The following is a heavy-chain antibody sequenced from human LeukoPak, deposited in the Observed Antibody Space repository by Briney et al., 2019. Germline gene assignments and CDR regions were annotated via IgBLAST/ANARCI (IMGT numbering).Heavy chain of an antibody. CDR1: GGSISSYY. Sequence: PSETLSLTCTVSGGSISSYYWSWIRQPPGKGLEWIGYIYYSGSTNYNPSLKSRVTMSVDTSKNQFSLKLSSVTAADTAVYYCASSRYDFWSGYHPFDYWGQGTLVTVSP. CDR3: ASSRYDFWSGYHPFDY. V-gene: IGHV4-59*12. D-gene: IGHD3-3*01. J-gene: IGHJ4*02. CDR2: IYYSGST.